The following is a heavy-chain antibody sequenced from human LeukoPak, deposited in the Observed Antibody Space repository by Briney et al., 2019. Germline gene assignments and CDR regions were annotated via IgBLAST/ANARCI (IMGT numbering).Heavy chain of an antibody. CDR1: GFTVSSNY. Sequence: GGSLRLSCAASGFTVSSNYMGWVRQAPGKGLEWVSVIYSGGSTYYADSVKGRFTISRDNSKNTLYLQMNSLRAEDTAVYYCARDYYDSSGYNRYYGMDVWGQGTTVTVSS. D-gene: IGHD3-22*01. CDR2: IYSGGST. J-gene: IGHJ6*02. V-gene: IGHV3-66*02. CDR3: ARDYYDSSGYNRYYGMDV.